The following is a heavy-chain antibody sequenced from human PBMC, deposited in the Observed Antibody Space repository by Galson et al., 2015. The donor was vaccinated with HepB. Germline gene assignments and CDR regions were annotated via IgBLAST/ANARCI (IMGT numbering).Heavy chain of an antibody. V-gene: IGHV3-7*04. D-gene: IGHD1-26*01. CDR1: GFTFSSYW. CDR2: IKQDGSEK. J-gene: IGHJ6*03. CDR3: ARAWVVGASYDYYMDV. Sequence: SLRLSCAASGFTFSSYWMSWVRQAPGKGLEWVANIKQDGSEKYYVDSVKGRFTISRDNAKNSLYLQMNSLRAEDTAVYYCARAWVVGASYDYYMDVWGKGTTVTVSS.